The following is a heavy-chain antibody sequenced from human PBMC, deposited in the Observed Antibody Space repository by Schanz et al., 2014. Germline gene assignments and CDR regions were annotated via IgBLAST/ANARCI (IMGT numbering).Heavy chain of an antibody. V-gene: IGHV3-30*02. Sequence: QVQLVESGGGVVKPGGSLRLSCAASASTFGTYGMHWVRQAPGKGLEWLAFIRKDGNDSYYAESVKGRFTISRDNTKNTLFLQMNNLRPEDTAMYFCARVGRDYISSSVLDSLHYWGQGSLVTVS. CDR1: ASTFGTYG. CDR3: ARVGRDYISSSVLDSLHY. J-gene: IGHJ4*02. CDR2: IRKDGNDS. D-gene: IGHD6-6*01.